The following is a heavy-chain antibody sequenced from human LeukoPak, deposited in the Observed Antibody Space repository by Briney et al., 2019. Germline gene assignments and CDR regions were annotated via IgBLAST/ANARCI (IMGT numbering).Heavy chain of an antibody. CDR2: ISWNSGSI. J-gene: IGHJ4*02. V-gene: IGHV3-9*01. CDR1: GSTFDDYA. CDR3: AKGTGKYWTYFDY. Sequence: GRSLRLSCAASGSTFDDYAMHWVRQAPGKGLEWVSGISWNSGSIDYAGSVRGRFTISRDNAKNSLFLQMSSLRAEDTALYYCAKGTGKYWTYFDYWGLGTLVTVSS. D-gene: IGHD1-1*01.